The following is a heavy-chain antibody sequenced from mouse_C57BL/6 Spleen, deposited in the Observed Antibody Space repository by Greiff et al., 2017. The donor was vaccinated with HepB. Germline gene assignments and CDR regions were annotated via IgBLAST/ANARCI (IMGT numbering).Heavy chain of an antibody. CDR1: GYTFTDYE. CDR2: IDPETGGT. D-gene: IGHD2-5*01. J-gene: IGHJ4*01. Sequence: VKLQQSGAELVRPGASVTLSCKASGYTFTDYEMHWVKQTPVHGLEWIGAIDPETGGTAYNQKFKGKAILTADKSSSTAYMELRSLTSEDSAVYYCTRRSNFYYYAMDYWGQGTSVTVSS. CDR3: TRRSNFYYYAMDY. V-gene: IGHV1-15*01.